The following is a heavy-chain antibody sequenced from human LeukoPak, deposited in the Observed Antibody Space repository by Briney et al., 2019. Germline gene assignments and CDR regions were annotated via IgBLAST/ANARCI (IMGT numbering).Heavy chain of an antibody. CDR2: INTNTGNP. CDR1: GYTFTRYA. V-gene: IGHV7-4-1*02. D-gene: IGHD1-14*01. CDR3: ARDLSEPGLPSFDY. J-gene: IGHJ4*02. Sequence: ASVKVSCKASGYTFTRYAMNWVRQAPGQGLEWMGWINTNTGNPTYAQGFTGRFVFSLDTSVSTAYLQISSLKAEDTAVYYCARDLSEPGLPSFDYWGQGTLVTVSS.